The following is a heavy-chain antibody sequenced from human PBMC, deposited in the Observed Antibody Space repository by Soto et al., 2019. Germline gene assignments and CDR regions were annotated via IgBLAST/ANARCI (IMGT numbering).Heavy chain of an antibody. V-gene: IGHV3-48*02. CDR2: ISSSISTI. J-gene: IGHJ6*02. CDR1: GFTVSSYS. D-gene: IGHD3-10*01. Sequence: HPXGSLRLSFAASGFTVSSYSKNWVRQAPGKGLEWVSYISSSISTIYYADSVKGRFTISRDNAKNSLYLQMNSLRDEDTAVYYCESLLLWFDSFMDVWGQGTMVTVSS. CDR3: ESLLLWFDSFMDV.